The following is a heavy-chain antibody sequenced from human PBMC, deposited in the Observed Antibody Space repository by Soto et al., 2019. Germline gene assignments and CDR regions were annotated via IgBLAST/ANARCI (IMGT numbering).Heavy chain of an antibody. CDR2: IYYSVNT. CDR3: TRRYNWNDIYFDP. J-gene: IGHJ5*02. Sequence: SETLSLTCTVSGGSTSSDNYRSWIRQPPGKGLAWIGHIYYSVNTDYKPSLKSRLAISIDTSKKQFSLKLTSVTAADTAIYYCTRRYNWNDIYFDPWGPGALVTVSS. D-gene: IGHD1-20*01. CDR1: GGSTSSDNY. V-gene: IGHV4-30-4*01.